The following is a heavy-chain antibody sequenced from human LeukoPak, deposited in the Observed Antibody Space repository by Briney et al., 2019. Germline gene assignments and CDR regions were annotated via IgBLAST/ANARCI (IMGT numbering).Heavy chain of an antibody. Sequence: GGFLRLSCAASGFPFGTYAIHWVRQAPGKGLEWVTVISSDGRSKYYTDSVKGRFTISRDNYKSTMYLQMNSLRVEDTAVYYCARASDGIFTGDSGSFFDCWGQGTLVTVS. CDR3: ARASDGIFTGDSGSFFDC. V-gene: IGHV3-30*04. D-gene: IGHD3-9*01. J-gene: IGHJ4*02. CDR1: GFPFGTYA. CDR2: ISSDGRSK.